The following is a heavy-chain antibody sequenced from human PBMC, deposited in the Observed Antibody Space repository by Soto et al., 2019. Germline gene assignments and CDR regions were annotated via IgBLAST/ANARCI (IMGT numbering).Heavy chain of an antibody. V-gene: IGHV3-23*01. CDR3: AKDSSPPPYAFWSGYPRYFDY. CDR1: GFTFSSYA. Sequence: EVQLLESGGGLVQPGGSLRLSCAASGFTFSSYAMSWVRQAPGKGLEWVSAISGSGGSTYYADSVKGRFTISRDNSKNTLYLPMNSLRAEDTAVDYCAKDSSPPPYAFWSGYPRYFDYWGQGTLVTVSS. D-gene: IGHD3-3*01. CDR2: ISGSGGST. J-gene: IGHJ4*02.